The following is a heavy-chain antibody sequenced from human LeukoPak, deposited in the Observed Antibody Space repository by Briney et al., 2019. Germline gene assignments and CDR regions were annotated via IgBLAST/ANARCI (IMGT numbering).Heavy chain of an antibody. CDR3: ARGRPYYYDGSGKSGHAFDI. Sequence: ASVKVSCKASGYTFTSYYMHWVRQAPGQGLEWMGIINPSGGSTSYAQKFQGRVTMTRDMSTSTVYMELSSLRSEDTAVYYCARGRPYYYDGSGKSGHAFDIWGQGTMVTVSS. V-gene: IGHV1-46*01. D-gene: IGHD3-22*01. CDR2: INPSGGST. CDR1: GYTFTSYY. J-gene: IGHJ3*02.